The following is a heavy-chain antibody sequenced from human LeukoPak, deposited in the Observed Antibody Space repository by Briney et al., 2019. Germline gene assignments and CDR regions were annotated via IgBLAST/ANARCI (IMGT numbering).Heavy chain of an antibody. CDR2: INPDSGGT. CDR1: GYTFTDYY. CDR3: ARDDYGSGSQFDY. J-gene: IGHJ4*02. D-gene: IGHD3-10*01. V-gene: IGHV1-2*02. Sequence: ASVKVSCKASGYTFTDYYMHWVRQAPGQGLEWMGWINPDSGGTNYAQKFQGRVAMTRDTSISTAYMELSSLRSDDTAVYYCARDDYGSGSQFDYWGQGTLVTVSS.